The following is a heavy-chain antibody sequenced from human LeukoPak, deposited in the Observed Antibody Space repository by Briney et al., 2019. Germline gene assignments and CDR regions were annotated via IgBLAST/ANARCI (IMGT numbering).Heavy chain of an antibody. D-gene: IGHD3-22*01. CDR2: IYSGGST. V-gene: IGHV3-53*01. Sequence: PGGSLRLSCAASGFTVSSNYMSWVRQAPGKGLEWVAVIYSGGSTYYADSAKGRFTISRDNSKNTLYLQMNSLRAEDTAVYYCARGDSSGYLFDYWGQGTLVTVSS. J-gene: IGHJ4*02. CDR1: GFTVSSNY. CDR3: ARGDSSGYLFDY.